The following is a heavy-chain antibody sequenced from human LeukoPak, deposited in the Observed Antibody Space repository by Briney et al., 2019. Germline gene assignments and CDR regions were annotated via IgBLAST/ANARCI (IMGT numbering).Heavy chain of an antibody. J-gene: IGHJ6*02. CDR1: GFIFSNDA. V-gene: IGHV3-33*01. D-gene: IGHD3-22*01. Sequence: QPGGSLRLSCAASGFIFSNDAMHWVRQAPGKGLEWVAFIWFDGSNKHYADSVKGRFTISRDNSEDTLYLQMNSLRAEDTAVYYCARGGYSSHYYAMDVWGQGTTVTVSS. CDR2: IWFDGSNK. CDR3: ARGGYSSHYYAMDV.